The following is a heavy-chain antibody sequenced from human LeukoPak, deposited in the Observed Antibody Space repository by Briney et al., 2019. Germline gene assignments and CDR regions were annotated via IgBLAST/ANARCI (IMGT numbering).Heavy chain of an antibody. V-gene: IGHV3-64D*06. CDR1: GFTFSSYA. D-gene: IGHD2-21*02. Sequence: GGSLRLSCSASGFTFSSYAMHWVRQAPGKGLEYVSAISSNGGSTYYADSVKGRFTISRDNSKNTLYLQMSSLRAKDTAVYYCVKDLGSDPPGYFDYWGQGTLVTVSS. CDR2: ISSNGGST. J-gene: IGHJ4*02. CDR3: VKDLGSDPPGYFDY.